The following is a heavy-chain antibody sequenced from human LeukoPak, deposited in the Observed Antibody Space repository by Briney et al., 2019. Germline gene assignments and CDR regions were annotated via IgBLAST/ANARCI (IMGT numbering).Heavy chain of an antibody. J-gene: IGHJ3*02. CDR3: ARAAAYYYDSSGYYSAFDI. Sequence: GASVKVSCKASGYTFTSYDINWVRQATGQGLEWMGWMNPNSGNTGYAQKFQGRVTMTRNTSISTAYMELSSLRSEDTAVYYCARAAAYYYDSSGYYSAFDIWGQGTMVTVSS. D-gene: IGHD3-22*01. V-gene: IGHV1-8*01. CDR2: MNPNSGNT. CDR1: GYTFTSYD.